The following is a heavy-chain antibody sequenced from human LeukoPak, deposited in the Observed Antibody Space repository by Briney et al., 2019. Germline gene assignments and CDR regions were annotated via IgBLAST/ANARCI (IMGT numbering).Heavy chain of an antibody. Sequence: RAGGSLRLSCTASGFNFGDYGLSWVRQAPGKGLEWIGFTRRRANDGTTEYAASVNGRFTISRDDSKTIAYPQMNGLQTEDTALYYCTRADGDYDHRFFDYWGQGTQVIVSS. CDR1: GFNFGDYG. V-gene: IGHV3-49*04. J-gene: IGHJ4*02. CDR3: TRADGDYDHRFFDY. D-gene: IGHD4-17*01. CDR2: TRRRANDGTT.